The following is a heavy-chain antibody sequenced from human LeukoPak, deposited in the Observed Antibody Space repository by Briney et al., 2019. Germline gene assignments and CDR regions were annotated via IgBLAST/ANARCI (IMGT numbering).Heavy chain of an antibody. CDR2: ISSSSSYI. Sequence: GSLRLSCAASGFTFSSYSMNWVRQAPGKGLEWVSSISSSSSYIYYADSVKGRFTISRDNAKNSLYLQMNSLRAEDTAVYYCARDFYDSSGTFDYWGQGTLVTVSS. CDR1: GFTFSSYS. V-gene: IGHV3-21*01. CDR3: ARDFYDSSGTFDY. J-gene: IGHJ4*02. D-gene: IGHD3-22*01.